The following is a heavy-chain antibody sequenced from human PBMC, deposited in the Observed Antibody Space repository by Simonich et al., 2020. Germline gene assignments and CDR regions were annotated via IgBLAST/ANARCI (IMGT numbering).Heavy chain of an antibody. Sequence: QLQLQESGPGLVKPSETLSLTCTVSGGSISSGSYYWCWLLRPPGKGLEWIGSIYYSWITYYNPSLKRRVTISVDTTKNQFSLKLSSVTAADTAVYYCARWAYSSSYFDYWGQGTLVTVSS. CDR3: ARWAYSSSYFDY. D-gene: IGHD6-6*01. CDR2: IYYSWIT. J-gene: IGHJ4*02. CDR1: GGSISSGSYY. V-gene: IGHV4-39*01.